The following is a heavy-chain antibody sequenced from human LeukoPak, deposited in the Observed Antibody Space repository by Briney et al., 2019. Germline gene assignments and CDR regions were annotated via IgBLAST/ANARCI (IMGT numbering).Heavy chain of an antibody. J-gene: IGHJ6*02. D-gene: IGHD6-6*01. CDR3: ARDPARHTYYYYYYGMDV. Sequence: PSQTLSLTCTVSGGSISSGGYYWSWIRQHPGKGLEWIGYIYYSGSTNYNPSLKSRVTISVDTSKNQFSLKLSFVTAADTAVYYCARDPARHTYYYYYYGMDVWGQGTTVTVSS. CDR1: GGSISSGGYY. CDR2: IYYSGST. V-gene: IGHV4-31*03.